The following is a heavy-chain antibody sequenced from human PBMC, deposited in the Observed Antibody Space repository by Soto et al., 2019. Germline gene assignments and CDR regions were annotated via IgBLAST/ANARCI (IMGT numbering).Heavy chain of an antibody. CDR1: GFTFGDYA. Sequence: GGSLRLSCTTSGFTFGDYAMSWFRQAPGKGLEWVGVVRSKAYGGTTDYAASVKGRFDISRDDSKGIAYLQMSSVTTEDTAVYFCARYTYTSRYSYYGMDVWGHGTTVTVSS. D-gene: IGHD6-13*01. CDR3: ARYTYTSRYSYYGMDV. CDR2: VRSKAYGGTT. J-gene: IGHJ6*02. V-gene: IGHV3-49*03.